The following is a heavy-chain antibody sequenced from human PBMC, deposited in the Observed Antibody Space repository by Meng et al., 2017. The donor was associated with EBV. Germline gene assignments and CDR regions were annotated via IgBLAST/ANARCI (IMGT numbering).Heavy chain of an antibody. CDR2: LIPMVGAP. Sequence: VRLLKSGAEVKKPGYAGKVSCRTSGGTFRSDAVSWVRQAPGQGLEWMGGLIPMVGAPHYAQKFQGRVTIIADESTSTHSMELNSLRSEDTAMYYCASESGRGFTPDYWGQGTLVTVSS. J-gene: IGHJ4*02. CDR3: ASESGRGFTPDY. CDR1: GGTFRSDA. D-gene: IGHD3-10*01. V-gene: IGHV1-69*01.